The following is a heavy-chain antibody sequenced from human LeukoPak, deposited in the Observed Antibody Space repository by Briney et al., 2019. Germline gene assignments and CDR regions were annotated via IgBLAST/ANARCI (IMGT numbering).Heavy chain of an antibody. CDR1: GGSISSYY. CDR3: ARVLEGSSGQHWYFDL. D-gene: IGHD6-19*01. Sequence: WETLSLTCSVSGGSISSYYWSWIRQPAGKGLEWIGRIYTSGSTNYNPSLKSRVTISVDTSKNQFSLKLSSVTAADTAVYYCARVLEGSSGQHWYFDLWGRGTLVTVSS. J-gene: IGHJ2*01. V-gene: IGHV4-4*07. CDR2: IYTSGST.